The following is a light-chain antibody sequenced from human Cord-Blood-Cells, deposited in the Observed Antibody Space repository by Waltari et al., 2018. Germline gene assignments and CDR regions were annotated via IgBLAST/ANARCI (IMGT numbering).Light chain of an antibody. CDR3: SSYTSSSTWV. CDR1: SSDVGGSNY. V-gene: IGLV2-14*01. J-gene: IGLJ3*02. Sequence: YALTQPAPVSGSPGQSIPISCPGTSSDVGGSNYVSWYQQHPGKAPKRMIYDVSNRPSGVSNRFSGSKSGNTASLTISGLQAEDEADYYCSSYTSSSTWVFGGGTKLTVL. CDR2: DVS.